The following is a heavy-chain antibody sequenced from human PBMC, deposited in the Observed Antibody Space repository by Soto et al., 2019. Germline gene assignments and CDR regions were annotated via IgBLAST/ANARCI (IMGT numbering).Heavy chain of an antibody. J-gene: IGHJ4*02. CDR3: ARGPVPLDGTEFDY. D-gene: IGHD1-7*01. CDR2: IIPIFGTA. V-gene: IGHV1-69*13. Sequence: SVKVSCKASGGTFSSYAISWVRKAPGQGLEWMGGIIPIFGTANYAQKFQGRVTITADESTSTAYMELSSLRSEDTAVYYCARGPVPLDGTEFDYWGQGTLVTVSS. CDR1: GGTFSSYA.